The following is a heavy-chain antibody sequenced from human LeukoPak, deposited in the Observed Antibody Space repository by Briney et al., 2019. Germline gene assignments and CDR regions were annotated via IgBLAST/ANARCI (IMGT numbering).Heavy chain of an antibody. D-gene: IGHD5-24*01. J-gene: IGHJ4*02. V-gene: IGHV3-21*04. CDR2: ISSSSSYI. Sequence: GGSLRLSCAASGFTFSSYSMNWVRQAPGKGLEWVSSISSSSSYIYYADSVKGRFTISRDNAKNSLYLQMSSLRAEDTAVYYCASEREMATNWLGVFDYWGQGTLVTVSS. CDR3: ASEREMATNWLGVFDY. CDR1: GFTFSSYS.